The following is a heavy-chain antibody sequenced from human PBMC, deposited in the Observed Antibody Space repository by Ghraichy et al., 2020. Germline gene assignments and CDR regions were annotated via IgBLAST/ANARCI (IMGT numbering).Heavy chain of an antibody. D-gene: IGHD4-17*01. V-gene: IGHV3-72*01. Sequence: SCAASGFTFSDHYMDWVRQAPGKGLEWVGRIRNKANSYTTEYAASVKGRFTISRDDSKNSLYLEMKSLKTEDTAVYYCAREATVTIHYFDYWGQGTLVTVSS. J-gene: IGHJ4*02. CDR1: GFTFSDHY. CDR3: AREATVTIHYFDY. CDR2: IRNKANSYTT.